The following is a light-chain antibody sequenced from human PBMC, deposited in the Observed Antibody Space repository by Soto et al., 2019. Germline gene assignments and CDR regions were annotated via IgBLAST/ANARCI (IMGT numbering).Light chain of an antibody. J-gene: IGLJ3*02. CDR1: SGHSSYA. Sequence: QPVLTQSPSASASLGASVKLTCTLSSGHSSYAIAWHQQQPEKGPRYLMKLNSDGSHSKGDGIPDRFSGSGSGAERYLTISSLQSEDEADYYCQTWGTGSIGFGGGTKLTVL. V-gene: IGLV4-69*01. CDR3: QTWGTGSIG. CDR2: LNSDGSH.